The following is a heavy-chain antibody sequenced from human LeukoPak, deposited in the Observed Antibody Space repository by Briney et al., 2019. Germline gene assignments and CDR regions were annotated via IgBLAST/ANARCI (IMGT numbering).Heavy chain of an antibody. CDR3: APFDIGYSYGYP. Sequence: RASVKVSCKASGYTFSGFYIHWVRQAPGQGLEWMGWISAYNGNTNYAQKLQGRVTMTTDTSTSTAYMELRSLRSDDTAVYYCAPFDIGYSYGYPWGQGTLVTVSS. CDR2: ISAYNGNT. J-gene: IGHJ5*02. CDR1: GYTFSGFY. V-gene: IGHV1-18*04. D-gene: IGHD5-18*01.